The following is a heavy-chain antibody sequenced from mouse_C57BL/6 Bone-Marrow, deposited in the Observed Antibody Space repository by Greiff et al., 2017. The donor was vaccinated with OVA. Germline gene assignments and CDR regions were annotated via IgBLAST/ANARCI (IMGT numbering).Heavy chain of an antibody. CDR3: AWGYSSGDGGFDY. D-gene: IGHD1-1*01. V-gene: IGHV5-17*01. J-gene: IGHJ3*01. Sequence: DVQLVESGGGLVKPGGSLKLSCAASGFTFSDYGMHWVRQAPEKGLEWVAYFSRGSSTIYYIDTVKGRFPFSRDNAKNTLFLQMTSLRSEDTAMYYCAWGYSSGDGGFDYGGRGTLVTVSA. CDR1: GFTFSDYG. CDR2: FSRGSSTI.